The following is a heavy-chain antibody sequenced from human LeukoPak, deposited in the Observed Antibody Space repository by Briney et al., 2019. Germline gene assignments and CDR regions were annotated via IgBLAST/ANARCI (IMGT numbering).Heavy chain of an antibody. CDR2: MNPNSGNT. V-gene: IGHV1-8*02. Sequence: GASVKVSCKASGYTFTSYDINWVRQATGQGLEWMGWMNPNSGNTGYAQKFQGRVTMTRNTSISTAYMELSSLRSEDTAVYYCARAKVTDYYYYMDVWGKGTTVTISS. CDR1: GYTFTSYD. CDR3: ARAKVTDYYYYMDV. J-gene: IGHJ6*03. D-gene: IGHD5-18*01.